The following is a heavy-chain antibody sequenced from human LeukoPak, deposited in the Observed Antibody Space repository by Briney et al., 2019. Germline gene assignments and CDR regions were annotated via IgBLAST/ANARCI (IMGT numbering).Heavy chain of an antibody. V-gene: IGHV3-23*01. Sequence: GGSLRLSCAASGFIFSNYAMSWVRQAPGKGLEWVSGISGNGGSTSYADSVKGRFTISRDNSKNTLYLQMGSLRAEDMAVYYCARATSAMIVVVILDYWGQGTLVTVSS. CDR2: ISGNGGST. CDR1: GFIFSNYA. CDR3: ARATSAMIVVVILDY. D-gene: IGHD3-22*01. J-gene: IGHJ4*02.